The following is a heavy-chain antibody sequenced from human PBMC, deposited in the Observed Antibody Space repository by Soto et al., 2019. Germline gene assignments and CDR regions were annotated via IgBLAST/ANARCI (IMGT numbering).Heavy chain of an antibody. CDR3: AGKTINWFDP. D-gene: IGHD3-3*01. CDR2: IYYSGSS. J-gene: IGHJ5*02. Sequence: SETLSLTCTVSGGSINNYYWSWIRQPPGKGLEWIGYIYYSGSSNYNPSLKSRVTISVDTSKNQFSLRLSSVTAADTAVYYCAGKTINWFDPWGQGTLVTVSS. V-gene: IGHV4-59*01. CDR1: GGSINNYY.